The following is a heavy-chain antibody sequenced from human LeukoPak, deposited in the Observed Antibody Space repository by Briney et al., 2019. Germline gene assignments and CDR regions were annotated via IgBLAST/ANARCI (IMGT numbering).Heavy chain of an antibody. D-gene: IGHD6-19*01. CDR2: IWEDGSNI. CDR1: GFTFSTYG. Sequence: GGSLRLSCAASGFTFSTYGMHWVRQAPGKGLECVAGIWEDGSNIYYADSVKGRFIISRDNSKDTLYLQMNSLRAEDTAVYYCARAGYNSGWYEYWGQGTLVTVSS. CDR3: ARAGYNSGWYEY. J-gene: IGHJ4*02. V-gene: IGHV3-33*01.